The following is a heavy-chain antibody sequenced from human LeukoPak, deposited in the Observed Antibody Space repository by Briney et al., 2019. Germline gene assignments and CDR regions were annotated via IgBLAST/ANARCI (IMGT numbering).Heavy chain of an antibody. Sequence: GGSLRLSCVASGFTFNTYDMSWVRQAPGKGLEWVSVISASGGSTYYADSVKGRFTISRDNSKNTLYLQMNNLRAEDTAVYYCAKGGWLDNYWGQGTLVTVSS. J-gene: IGHJ4*02. CDR2: ISASGGST. V-gene: IGHV3-23*01. D-gene: IGHD6-19*01. CDR1: GFTFNTYD. CDR3: AKGGWLDNY.